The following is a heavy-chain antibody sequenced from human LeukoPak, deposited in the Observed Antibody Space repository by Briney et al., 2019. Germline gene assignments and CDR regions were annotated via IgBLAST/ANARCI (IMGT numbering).Heavy chain of an antibody. CDR3: ARDVVGATYFD. CDR1: GFNFANHA. V-gene: IGHV3-53*01. D-gene: IGHD1-26*01. CDR2: IYSGGST. Sequence: GGSLRLSCAASGFNFANHAMSWVRQAPGKGLEWVSIIYSGGSTSYADSVKGRFTISRDNSENTLYLQMNSLRAEDTAVYYCARDVVGATYFDWGQGTLVTVSS. J-gene: IGHJ4*02.